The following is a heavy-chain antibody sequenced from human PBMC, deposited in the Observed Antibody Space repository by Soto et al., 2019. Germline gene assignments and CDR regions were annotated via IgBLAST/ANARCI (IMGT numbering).Heavy chain of an antibody. CDR1: GFTFSSYG. D-gene: IGHD3-22*01. J-gene: IGHJ3*02. CDR2: IWYDGSNK. Sequence: QVQLVESGGGVVQPGRSLRLSCAASGFTFSSYGMHWVRQAPGKGLEWAAVIWYDGSNKYYADSVKGRFTISRDNSKNTLYLQMNSLRAEDTAVYYCARCNTYYYDSSDAFDIWGQGTMVTVSS. V-gene: IGHV3-33*01. CDR3: ARCNTYYYDSSDAFDI.